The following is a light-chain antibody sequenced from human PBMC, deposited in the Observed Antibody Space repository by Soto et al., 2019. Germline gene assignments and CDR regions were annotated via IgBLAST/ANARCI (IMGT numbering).Light chain of an antibody. CDR1: SSDVGGYNY. J-gene: IGLJ1*01. CDR3: SSYTSSSTLAV. CDR2: DVS. Sequence: QSALTQPASVSGSPGQSITISCTGTSSDVGGYNYVSWYQQHPGKAPKLMIYDVSNRPSGVSNRFSGSKSGNTASLNISGLQAEDEADYYCSSYTSSSTLAVFGTGTKVTVL. V-gene: IGLV2-14*01.